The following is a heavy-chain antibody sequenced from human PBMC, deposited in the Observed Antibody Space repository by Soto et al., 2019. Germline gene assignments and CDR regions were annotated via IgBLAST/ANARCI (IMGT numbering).Heavy chain of an antibody. V-gene: IGHV3-53*01. CDR3: ARGSGSLYYFHY. CDR1: GFNVSTNY. J-gene: IGHJ4*02. Sequence: GGSLRLSCAASGFNVSTNYMTWVRQAPGKGLEWVSVIYSGGATYYADSVKGRFIISRDNFKNTLYLQMNNLRAEDTALYYCARGSGSLYYFHYWGQGTLVTVSS. D-gene: IGHD1-26*01. CDR2: IYSGGAT.